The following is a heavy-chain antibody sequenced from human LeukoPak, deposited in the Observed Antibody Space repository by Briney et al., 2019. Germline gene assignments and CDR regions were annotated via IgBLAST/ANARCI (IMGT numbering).Heavy chain of an antibody. V-gene: IGHV3-20*04. CDR2: INWNGDST. Sequence: GGSLRLSCAASGFTFDDYGMSWVRQAPGKGLEWVSGINWNGDSTGYADSVKGRLTISRDNAKNSLYLQMNSLRAEDTALYYCARDGVLEWLSPDYYYYYMDVWGKGTTVTVSS. J-gene: IGHJ6*03. D-gene: IGHD3-3*01. CDR3: ARDGVLEWLSPDYYYYYMDV. CDR1: GFTFDDYG.